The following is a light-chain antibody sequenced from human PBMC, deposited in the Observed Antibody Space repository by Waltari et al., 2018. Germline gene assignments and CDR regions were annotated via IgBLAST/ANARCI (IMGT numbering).Light chain of an antibody. V-gene: IGKV3-11*01. J-gene: IGKJ3*01. CDR1: QSVGSS. CDR3: QQRSHFYT. CDR2: NAS. Sequence: EIILTQSPVTLSSSQGERATLSCRASQSVGSSLVWYQHKPGQPPRLLIYNASKRATGISDRFSGTGSGTDFTITISSLEPEDFAVYYCQQRSHFYTFGPGTRVDVK.